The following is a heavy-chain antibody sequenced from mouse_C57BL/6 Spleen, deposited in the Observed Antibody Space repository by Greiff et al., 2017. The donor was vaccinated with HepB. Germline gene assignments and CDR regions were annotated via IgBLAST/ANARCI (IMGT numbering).Heavy chain of an antibody. CDR1: GYTFTSYG. CDR2: IDPSDSYT. CDR3: ASRRTGSFDY. Sequence: QVQLQQPGAELVMPGASVKLSCKAFGYTFTSYGMHWVRQRLGQGLEWIGEIDPSDSYTNYNQKFKGKSTLTVDKSSSTAYMQLSSLTSEDSAVYYCASRRTGSFDYWGQGTTLTVSS. J-gene: IGHJ2*01. V-gene: IGHV1-69*01.